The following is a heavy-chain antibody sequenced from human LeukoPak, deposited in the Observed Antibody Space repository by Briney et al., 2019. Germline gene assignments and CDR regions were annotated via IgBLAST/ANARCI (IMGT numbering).Heavy chain of an antibody. CDR2: ITNSGENT. D-gene: IGHD2-8*01. Sequence: GGSLRLSCEASGFSFPYGMSWVRQAPGKGLEWVSGITNSGENTYYADSVKGRFTISRDNSKNTLFLEMNSLRVEDTAVYYCAKGPLIHMDVWGKGTTVTVSS. CDR1: GFSFPYG. CDR3: AKGPLIHMDV. J-gene: IGHJ6*03. V-gene: IGHV3-23*01.